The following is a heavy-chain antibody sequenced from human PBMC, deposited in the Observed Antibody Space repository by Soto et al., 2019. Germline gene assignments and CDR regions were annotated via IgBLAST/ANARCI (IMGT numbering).Heavy chain of an antibody. J-gene: IGHJ6*02. D-gene: IGHD3-3*01. V-gene: IGHV1-8*01. CDR2: MNPNSGNT. CDR1: GYTFTSYD. CDR3: ARGPYYDFWSGYFGYYYYYGMDV. Sequence: ASVKVSCKASGYTFTSYDINWVRQATGQGLEWMGWMNPNSGNTGYAQKFQGRVTMTRNTSISTACMELSSLRSEDTAVYYCARGPYYDFWSGYFGYYYYYGMDVWGQGTTVTVSS.